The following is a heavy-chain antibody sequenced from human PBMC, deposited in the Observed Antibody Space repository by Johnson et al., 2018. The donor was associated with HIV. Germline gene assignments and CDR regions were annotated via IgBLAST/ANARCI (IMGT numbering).Heavy chain of an antibody. D-gene: IGHD6-19*01. CDR1: GFTFSDYY. J-gene: IGHJ3*02. CDR2: ISWSGRTI. Sequence: QVQLVESGGGLVKPGGSLRLSCAASGFTFSDYYMTWIRQAPGKGLEWISYISWSGRTIYYADSVKGRFTISRDNAKNSQSLQMNSLRAEDTAVYYCAREMGWEDAFDIWGQGTMVTVSS. V-gene: IGHV3-11*04. CDR3: AREMGWEDAFDI.